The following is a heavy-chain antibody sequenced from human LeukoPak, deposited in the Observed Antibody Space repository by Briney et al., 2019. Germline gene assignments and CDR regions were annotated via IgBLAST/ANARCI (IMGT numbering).Heavy chain of an antibody. V-gene: IGHV4-4*02. Sequence: PSGTLSLTCAVSGGSISSSNWWSWVRQPPGKGLEWIGEIYHSGSTNYNPSLKSRVTISVDKSKNQFSLKLSSVTAADTAVYYCARIVGRGYCSSTSCRGDWFDPWGQGTLVTVSS. CDR3: ARIVGRGYCSSTSCRGDWFDP. D-gene: IGHD2-2*01. CDR1: GGSISSSNW. CDR2: IYHSGST. J-gene: IGHJ5*02.